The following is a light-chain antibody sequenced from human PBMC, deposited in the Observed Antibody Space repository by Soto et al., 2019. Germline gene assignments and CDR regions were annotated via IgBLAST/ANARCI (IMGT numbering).Light chain of an antibody. J-gene: IGLJ1*01. CDR3: SSYTSSSLYV. Sequence: QSALTQPASVSGSPGQSITISCTGTSSDVGGYNYVSWYQQHPGKAPKLMIYDVSNRPSGVSNRFSGSKSGNTASLTISGLQAEDDADYYCSSYTSSSLYVFGTGTKLTVL. CDR2: DVS. V-gene: IGLV2-14*01. CDR1: SSDVGGYNY.